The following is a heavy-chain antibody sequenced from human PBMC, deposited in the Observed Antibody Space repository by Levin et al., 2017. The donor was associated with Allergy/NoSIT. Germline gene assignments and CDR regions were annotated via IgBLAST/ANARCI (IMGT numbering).Heavy chain of an antibody. D-gene: IGHD3-10*01. J-gene: IGHJ3*02. V-gene: IGHV4-39*01. CDR1: GGSISSSSYY. CDR3: ARQVHWVDAFDI. CDR2: IYYSGST. Sequence: TSSETLSLTCTVSGGSISSSSYYWGWIRQPPGKGLEWIGSIYYSGSTYYNPSLKSRVTISVDTSKNQFSLKLSSVTAADTAVYYCARQVHWVDAFDIWGQGTMVTVSS.